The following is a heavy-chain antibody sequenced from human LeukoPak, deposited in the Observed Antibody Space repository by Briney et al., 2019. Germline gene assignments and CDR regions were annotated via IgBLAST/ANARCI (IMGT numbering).Heavy chain of an antibody. CDR2: IWSTGEYI. J-gene: IGHJ4*02. CDR1: GDVFTGHT. D-gene: IGHD6-13*01. Sequence: PGGSLRLSCAGSGDVFTGHTMYWVRRAPGKGLEWISYIWSTGEYIYYADSVKGRFTISRDNARTSVYLKINILRDEDTAIYYCAREYDSRARFDSWGQGTLVTVSS. CDR3: AREYDSRARFDS. V-gene: IGHV3-21*05.